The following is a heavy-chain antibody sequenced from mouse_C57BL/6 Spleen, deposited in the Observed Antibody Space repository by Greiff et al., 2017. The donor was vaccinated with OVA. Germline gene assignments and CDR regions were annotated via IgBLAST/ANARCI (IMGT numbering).Heavy chain of an antibody. D-gene: IGHD2-5*01. V-gene: IGHV1-69*01. J-gene: IGHJ4*01. Sequence: VQLQQSGAELMKPGASVKLSCKASGYTFTSYWMHWVKQRPGQGLEWIGEIDPSDSYTNYNQKFKGKSTLTVDKSSSTAYMQLSSLTSEDSAVYYCARYSNYPYYYAMDYWGQGTSVTVSS. CDR3: ARYSNYPYYYAMDY. CDR2: IDPSDSYT. CDR1: GYTFTSYW.